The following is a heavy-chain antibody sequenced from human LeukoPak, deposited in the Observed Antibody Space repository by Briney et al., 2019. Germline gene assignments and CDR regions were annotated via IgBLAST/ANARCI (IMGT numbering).Heavy chain of an antibody. CDR1: GGSFSGYY. CDR2: INHSGST. V-gene: IGHV4-34*01. Sequence: SETLSLTCAVYGGSFSGYYWSWIRQPPGKGLEWIGEINHSGSTNYNPSLKSRVTISVDTSKNQFSLKLSSVTAADTAVYYCARDSSYYDYVWGSYRRDAFDIWGQGTMVTVSS. D-gene: IGHD3-16*01. J-gene: IGHJ3*02. CDR3: ARDSSYYDYVWGSYRRDAFDI.